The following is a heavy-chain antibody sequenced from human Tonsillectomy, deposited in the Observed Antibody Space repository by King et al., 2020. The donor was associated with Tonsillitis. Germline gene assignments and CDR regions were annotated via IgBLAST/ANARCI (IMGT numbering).Heavy chain of an antibody. CDR3: AKAMGYSYLYYFDY. J-gene: IGHJ4*02. D-gene: IGHD5-18*01. Sequence: VQLVESGGGLVQPGGSLRLSCAASGFTFSTYAMSWVRQAPGKGLEWFSAISGSGASTYYADSVRGRFTISRDNSKNTLYLEMNSLRAEDTAVYNCAKAMGYSYLYYFDYWGQGTLVTVSS. CDR2: ISGSGAST. CDR1: GFTFSTYA. V-gene: IGHV3-23*04.